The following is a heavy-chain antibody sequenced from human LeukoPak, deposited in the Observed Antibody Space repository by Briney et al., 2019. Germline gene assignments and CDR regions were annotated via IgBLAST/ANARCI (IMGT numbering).Heavy chain of an antibody. V-gene: IGHV3-21*01. CDR1: GFTFSSYS. CDR3: AREAEDIVLMVYAVTVGYFDY. Sequence: PGGSLRLSCAASGFTFSSYSMNWVRQAPGTGLEWVSSMSRSSNYIYYADSVKGRFTISRDNAKNSLYLQMNSLRAEDTAVYYCAREAEDIVLMVYAVTVGYFDYWGQGTLVTVSS. D-gene: IGHD2-8*01. CDR2: MSRSSNYI. J-gene: IGHJ4*02.